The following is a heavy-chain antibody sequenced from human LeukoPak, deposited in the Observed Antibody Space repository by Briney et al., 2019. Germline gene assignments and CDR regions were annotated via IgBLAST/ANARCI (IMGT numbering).Heavy chain of an antibody. D-gene: IGHD5-18*01. Sequence: PSETLSLTCTVSGGSISSSSYYWGWIRQPPGKGLEWIGSIYYSGSTYYNPSLKSRVTISVDTSKNQFSLKLSSVTAADTAVYYCARGRGYSYGPIRYYFDYWGQGTLVTVSS. CDR2: IYYSGST. CDR3: ARGRGYSYGPIRYYFDY. J-gene: IGHJ4*02. V-gene: IGHV4-39*07. CDR1: GGSISSSSYY.